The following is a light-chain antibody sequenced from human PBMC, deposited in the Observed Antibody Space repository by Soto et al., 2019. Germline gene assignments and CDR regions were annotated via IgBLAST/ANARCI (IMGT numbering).Light chain of an antibody. CDR1: SSNVGSNY. Sequence: QSVLTQPPSVSAAPGQKVTISCSGSSSNVGSNYVSWYQQLPGTAPKLLMYDNNKRPSGIPDRFSGSKSGTSATLDITGLQTGDEADYYCATWDRSLSVYVLFGGGTKLTVL. V-gene: IGLV1-51*01. CDR3: ATWDRSLSVYVL. CDR2: DNN. J-gene: IGLJ2*01.